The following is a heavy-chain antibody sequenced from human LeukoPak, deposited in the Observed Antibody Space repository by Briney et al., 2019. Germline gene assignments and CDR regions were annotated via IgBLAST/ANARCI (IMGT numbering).Heavy chain of an antibody. CDR2: ILYDGSNK. J-gene: IGHJ4*02. V-gene: IGHV3-30-3*01. CDR3: VRDRAYGSGSYSPFDY. Sequence: GSLRLSCAASGFTFSGYATDWVRQAPGKGLGWVAVILYDGSNKYYADSVKSRFTNSRDNSKNTVYLQINSLRAEDSAVYYCVRDRAYGSGSYSPFDYRGQGTLVTVSS. CDR1: GFTFSGYA. D-gene: IGHD3-10*01.